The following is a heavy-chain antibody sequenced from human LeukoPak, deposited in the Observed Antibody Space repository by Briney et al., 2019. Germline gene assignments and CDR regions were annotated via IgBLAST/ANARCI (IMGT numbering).Heavy chain of an antibody. CDR1: GYSFNTYW. J-gene: IGHJ4*02. D-gene: IGHD6-13*01. CDR3: ARGAAAALMDFDY. CDR2: IYPGDSNT. Sequence: GESLKISCKGSGYSFNTYWIGWVRQMPGKGLEWMGIIYPGDSNTGYSPSFQGQVTISADKSISTAYLQWSSLKASDTAMYYCARGAAAALMDFDYWGQGTLVTVSS. V-gene: IGHV5-51*01.